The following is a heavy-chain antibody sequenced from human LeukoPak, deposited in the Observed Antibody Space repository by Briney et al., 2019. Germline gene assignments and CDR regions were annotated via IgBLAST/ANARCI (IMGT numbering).Heavy chain of an antibody. CDR1: GGSISSYY. Sequence: SETLSLTCTVTGGSISSYYWSWIRQPPGKGLEWIGSIYYSGSTYYNPSLKSRVTISVDTSKNQFSLKLSSVTAADTAVYYCARGGYYDILTNDYWGQGTLVTVSS. CDR3: ARGGYYDILTNDY. D-gene: IGHD3-9*01. J-gene: IGHJ4*02. V-gene: IGHV4-39*07. CDR2: IYYSGST.